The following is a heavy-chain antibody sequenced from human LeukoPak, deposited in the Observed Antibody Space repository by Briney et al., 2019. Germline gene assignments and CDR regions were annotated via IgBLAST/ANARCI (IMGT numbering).Heavy chain of an antibody. J-gene: IGHJ4*02. CDR2: IYYSGST. CDR1: GGSISSHY. D-gene: IGHD5-24*01. V-gene: IGHV4-59*11. Sequence: SETLSLTCTVSGGSISSHYWSWIRQPPGKGLEWIGYIYYSGSTNYNPSLKSRVTISVDTSKNQSSLKLSSVTAADTAVYYCARGNGDGYKPGDFDYWGQGTLVTVSS. CDR3: ARGNGDGYKPGDFDY.